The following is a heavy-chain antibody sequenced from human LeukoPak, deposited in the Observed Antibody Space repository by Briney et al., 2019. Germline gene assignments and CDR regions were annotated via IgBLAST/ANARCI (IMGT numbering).Heavy chain of an antibody. Sequence: SETLSLTCTVSGGSISSSSYYWGWIRQPPGKGLEWIGSIYYSGSTYYNLSLKSRVTISVDTSKNQFSLKLSSVTAADTAVYFCARENRDYITSGHHIDYWGQGILVTVSS. V-gene: IGHV4-39*07. J-gene: IGHJ4*02. D-gene: IGHD3-10*01. CDR3: ARENRDYITSGHHIDY. CDR1: GGSISSSSYY. CDR2: IYYSGST.